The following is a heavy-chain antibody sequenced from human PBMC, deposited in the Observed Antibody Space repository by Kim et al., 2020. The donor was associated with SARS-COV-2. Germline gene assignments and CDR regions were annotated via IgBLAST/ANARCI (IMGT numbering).Heavy chain of an antibody. CDR2: VSYTAGT. D-gene: IGHD3-16*01. CDR3: ARQRGVLRNYYCDS. CDR1: GDSITSRNYY. V-gene: IGHV4-39*01. J-gene: IGHJ4*02. Sequence: SETLSLTCSVSGDSITSRNYYWGWIRQSPGGALEWLGSVSYTAGTFHNPSLSSRVTISMDTSKNHFTLGLASVTAPDSSLYYCARQRGVLRNYYCDSWGQGTLVSVSS.